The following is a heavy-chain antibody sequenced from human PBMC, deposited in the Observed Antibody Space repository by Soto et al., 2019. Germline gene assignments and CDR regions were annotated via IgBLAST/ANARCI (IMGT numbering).Heavy chain of an antibody. J-gene: IGHJ4*02. CDR2: FGPLVGTA. CDR3: AIGSTYSGEFEF. D-gene: IGHD1-26*01. CDR1: GGTFSSYS. Sequence: QVQLVQSGAEVKKPGSSVKVSCKASGGTFSSYSITWVRQAPGQGLEWMGGFGPLVGTANYAQKFQGRLTITAGESASTAYMDLSSLRSDDTAIYYCAIGSTYSGEFEFWGQGSLVTVSS. V-gene: IGHV1-69*01.